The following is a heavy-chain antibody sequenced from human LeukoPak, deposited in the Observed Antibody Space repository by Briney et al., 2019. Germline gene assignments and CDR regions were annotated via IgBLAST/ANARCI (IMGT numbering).Heavy chain of an antibody. J-gene: IGHJ5*02. CDR2: INTNTGNP. CDR1: GYTFTGCS. CDR3: AREHGSGSYSLNSWFDP. Sequence: ASVKVSCKASGYTFTGCSMNWVRQAPGQGLEWMGFINTNTGNPTYAQGLTGRFVFSLDTSVSTAYLQISSLKAEDTAVYYCAREHGSGSYSLNSWFDPWGQGTLVTVSS. V-gene: IGHV7-4-1*02. D-gene: IGHD3-10*01.